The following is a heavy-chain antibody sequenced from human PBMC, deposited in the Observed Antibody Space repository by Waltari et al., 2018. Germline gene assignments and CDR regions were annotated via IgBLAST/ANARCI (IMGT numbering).Heavy chain of an antibody. Sequence: EVQLLESGGGLVQPGGSLRLSCAASGFTFSSYAMSWVRQAPGKGLEWVSAISGSGGSTDYADSVKGRFTISRDNSKNTLYLQMNSLRAEDTAVYYCAKGHSMVRGVGGVFDYWGQGTLVTVSS. J-gene: IGHJ4*02. CDR1: GFTFSSYA. CDR2: ISGSGGST. D-gene: IGHD3-10*01. V-gene: IGHV3-23*01. CDR3: AKGHSMVRGVGGVFDY.